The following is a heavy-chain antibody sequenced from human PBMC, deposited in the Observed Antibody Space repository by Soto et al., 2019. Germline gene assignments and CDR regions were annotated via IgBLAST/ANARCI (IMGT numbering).Heavy chain of an antibody. CDR3: ARVYSGSYSDY. J-gene: IGHJ4*02. V-gene: IGHV4-4*02. D-gene: IGHD1-26*01. CDR2: IFHGGST. Sequence: QVQLQESGPGLVKPSGTLSLTCAVSGGSIRSNNWWSWVRQPPGKGLEWIGEIFHGGSTYYNPSLKTRVTISVDKSKNQFSLKLRSVTAADTAVYYCARVYSGSYSDYWGQGTLVTVSS. CDR1: GGSIRSNNW.